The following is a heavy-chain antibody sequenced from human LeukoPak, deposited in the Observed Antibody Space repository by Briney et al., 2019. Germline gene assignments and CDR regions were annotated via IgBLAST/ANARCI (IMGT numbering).Heavy chain of an antibody. D-gene: IGHD3-16*01. V-gene: IGHV3-33*01. J-gene: IGHJ4*02. CDR3: ARDRVLHYFDY. Sequence: GGSLRLSCAASGFXFSSHGMHWVRQAPGKGLEWVAVIWYDGSDKYYADSVKGRFTISRDNSKNTLYLQMTSLRADDTAVYYCARDRVLHYFDYWGRGALVTVSS. CDR2: IWYDGSDK. CDR1: GFXFSSHG.